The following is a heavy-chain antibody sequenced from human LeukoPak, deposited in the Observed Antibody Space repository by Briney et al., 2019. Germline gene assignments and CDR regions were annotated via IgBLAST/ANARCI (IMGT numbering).Heavy chain of an antibody. CDR1: GYTFTGYF. CDR3: ARSGLAVAGFFDY. J-gene: IGHJ4*02. Sequence: GASVKVSCKASGYTFTGYFMHWVRQAPGQGLEWMGWIYPNSGGTNYAQKLQGRVTMTTDTSTSTAYMELRSLISDDTAVYYCARSGLAVAGFFDYWGQGTLVTVSS. V-gene: IGHV1-2*02. CDR2: IYPNSGGT. D-gene: IGHD6-19*01.